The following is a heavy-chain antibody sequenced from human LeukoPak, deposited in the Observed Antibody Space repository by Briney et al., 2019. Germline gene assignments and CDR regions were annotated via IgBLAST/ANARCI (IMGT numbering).Heavy chain of an antibody. CDR3: ASGTMVRGVLNWFDP. CDR1: GGSISSYY. Sequence: SETLSLTCAVSGGSISSYYWSWIRQPPGKGLEWIGSIYHSGSTYYNPSLKSRVTISVDTSKNQFSLKLSSVTAADTAVYYCASGTMVRGVLNWFDPWGQGTLVTVSS. D-gene: IGHD3-10*01. CDR2: IYHSGST. J-gene: IGHJ5*02. V-gene: IGHV4-59*12.